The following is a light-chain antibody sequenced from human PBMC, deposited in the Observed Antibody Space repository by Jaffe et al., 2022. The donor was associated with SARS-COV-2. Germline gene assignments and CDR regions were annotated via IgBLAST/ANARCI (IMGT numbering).Light chain of an antibody. J-gene: IGKJ2*01. V-gene: IGKV3-20*01. Sequence: EIVLTQSPGILSLSPGERATLSCRASQSVSSSYLAWYQQKPGQAPRLVIYGASSRATGIPDRFSGSGSGTDFTLTISRLEPEDFAVYYCQQYGRSPEYTFGQGTKLEIK. CDR3: QQYGRSPEYT. CDR2: GAS. CDR1: QSVSSSY.